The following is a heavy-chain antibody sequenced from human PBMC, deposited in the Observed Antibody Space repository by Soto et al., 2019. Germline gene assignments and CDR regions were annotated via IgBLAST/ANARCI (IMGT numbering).Heavy chain of an antibody. CDR2: ISSYNGDT. J-gene: IGHJ4*02. CDR3: AKDRPRRTSGYFFDY. V-gene: IGHV1-18*01. D-gene: IGHD1-1*01. CDR1: GYTFTRSG. Sequence: ASVKVSCKASGYTFTRSGISWVRQAPGQGPEWMGWISSYNGDTNYAQTFQGRVTMTTDTSTSTAYMELRSLRSDDTAVYYCAKDRPRRTSGYFFDYWGQGTPVTVSS.